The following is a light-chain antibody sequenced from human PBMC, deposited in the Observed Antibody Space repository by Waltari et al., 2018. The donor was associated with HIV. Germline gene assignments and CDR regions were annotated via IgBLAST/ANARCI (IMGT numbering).Light chain of an antibody. Sequence: SYELTQPPSVSVSPGQTARITCSGDKLGDKYACWYQQKPGQSPVLVIYKDSKRPSGIPERFSGYNSGNTATLTISGTQAMDEADYYCQAWDSSTVVFGTGTKVTVL. CDR2: KDS. CDR1: KLGDKY. CDR3: QAWDSSTVV. V-gene: IGLV3-1*01. J-gene: IGLJ1*01.